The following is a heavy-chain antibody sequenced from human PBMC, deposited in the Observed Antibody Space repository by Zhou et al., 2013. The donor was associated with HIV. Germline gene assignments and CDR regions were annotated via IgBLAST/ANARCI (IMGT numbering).Heavy chain of an antibody. CDR1: GGTFSSYA. CDR2: ISAYNGNT. D-gene: IGHD6-19*01. CDR3: AKGGKRYSSGWVDY. J-gene: IGHJ4*02. V-gene: IGHV1-18*01. Sequence: QVQLVQSGAEVKKPGSSVKVSCKASGGTFSSYAISWVRQAPGQGLEWMGGISAYNGNTNYAQKLQGRVTMTTDTSTSTAYMELRSLRSDDTAVYYCAKGGKRYSSGWVDYWGQGTLVTVSS.